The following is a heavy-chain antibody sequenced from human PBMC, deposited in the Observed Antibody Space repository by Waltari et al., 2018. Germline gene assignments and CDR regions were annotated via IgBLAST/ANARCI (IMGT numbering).Heavy chain of an antibody. CDR2: IWYDGSKE. CDR1: GFPFGSQG. Sequence: VQLVESGGGEVKPGRSLRLLCEASGFPFGSQGVHWVRQGPNKGLEWVASIWYDGSKEYYADSVKGRFTISRDNSKNTLYLQMNSLRVEDTAMYYCAREPHYYDSPYFDYWGQGTLVTVSS. CDR3: AREPHYYDSPYFDY. V-gene: IGHV3-33*01. J-gene: IGHJ4*02. D-gene: IGHD3-22*01.